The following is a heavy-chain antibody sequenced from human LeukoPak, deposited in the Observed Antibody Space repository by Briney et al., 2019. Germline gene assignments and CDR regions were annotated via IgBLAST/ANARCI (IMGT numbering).Heavy chain of an antibody. CDR3: ARDRGGSYSAIDY. CDR1: GFTFSSYS. J-gene: IGHJ4*02. V-gene: IGHV3-48*04. D-gene: IGHD1-26*01. CDR2: ISSSTSTI. Sequence: GGSLRLSCAASGFTFSSYSMNWVRQAPGKGLEWVSFISSSTSTIYYADSVKGRFTISRDNAKNSLYLQMNSLRAEDTAVYYCARDRGGSYSAIDYWGQGTLVTVSS.